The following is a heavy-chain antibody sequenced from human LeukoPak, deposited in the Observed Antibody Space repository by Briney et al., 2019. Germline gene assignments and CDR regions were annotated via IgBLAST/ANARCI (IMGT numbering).Heavy chain of an antibody. CDR2: ISSDGSNK. J-gene: IGHJ3*02. V-gene: IGHV3-30*18. CDR1: GFTFSSYG. CDR3: AEDHGAVIRDFDAFDI. D-gene: IGHD2-21*01. Sequence: PGGSLRLSCAASGFTFSSYGMHWVRQAPGKGLEWVAVISSDGSNKYYADYVKGRFTISRDNSKNTLYLQMDSLRAEDTAVYYCAEDHGAVIRDFDAFDIWGQGTMVTVSS.